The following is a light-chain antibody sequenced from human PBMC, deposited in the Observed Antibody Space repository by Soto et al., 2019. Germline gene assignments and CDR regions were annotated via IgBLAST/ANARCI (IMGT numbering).Light chain of an antibody. V-gene: IGKV1-5*01. CDR2: DAS. Sequence: DIQMTQSPSTLSASVGDRVSITCRASQRIGSWLTWYQQKPGKVPKLQIYDASHLTSGVPSRFSGSGSGTEFTLSISSLQPDDFATYYCQHYYTYPHMFGQGTKV. CDR1: QRIGSW. CDR3: QHYYTYPHM. J-gene: IGKJ1*01.